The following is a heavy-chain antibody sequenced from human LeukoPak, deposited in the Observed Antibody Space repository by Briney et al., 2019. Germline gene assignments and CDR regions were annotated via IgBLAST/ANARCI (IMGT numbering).Heavy chain of an antibody. CDR3: ARDTALDWLLRGAFDI. J-gene: IGHJ3*02. V-gene: IGHV1-69*01. D-gene: IGHD3-9*01. Sequence: SVKVSCKASGGTFSSYAISWVRQAPGQGLEWMGGIIPIFGTANYAQKFQGRVTITADESTSTAYMELSSLRSEDTAVYYCARDTALDWLLRGAFDIWGQGTMVTVSS. CDR2: IIPIFGTA. CDR1: GGTFSSYA.